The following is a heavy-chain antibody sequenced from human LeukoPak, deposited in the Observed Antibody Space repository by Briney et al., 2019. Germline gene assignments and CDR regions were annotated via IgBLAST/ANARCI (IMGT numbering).Heavy chain of an antibody. Sequence: SVKVSCKASAGTFSSYAISWVLQAPGQGLDCMGVLIPMFATANYAQKFQGRVTINTDESTSTAYLELSSLRSEDTAVYYCARGDLVFQSGYMDVWGKGTTVTVSS. V-gene: IGHV1-69*05. CDR2: LIPMFATA. CDR1: AGTFSSYA. CDR3: ARGDLVFQSGYMDV. J-gene: IGHJ6*03. D-gene: IGHD2-15*01.